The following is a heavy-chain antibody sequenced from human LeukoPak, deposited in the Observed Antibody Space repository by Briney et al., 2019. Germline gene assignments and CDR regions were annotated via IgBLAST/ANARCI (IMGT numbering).Heavy chain of an antibody. D-gene: IGHD3-22*01. J-gene: IGHJ4*02. Sequence: ASVKVSCKASGYNFISYGISWVRQAPGQGLEWMGWISAYNGNTKYAQKLQGRVTMTTDTSTSTAYMELRSLRSDDTAVYYCARDVRGIVGMDYFDYWGQGTLVTVSS. CDR1: GYNFISYG. CDR2: ISAYNGNT. CDR3: ARDVRGIVGMDYFDY. V-gene: IGHV1-18*01.